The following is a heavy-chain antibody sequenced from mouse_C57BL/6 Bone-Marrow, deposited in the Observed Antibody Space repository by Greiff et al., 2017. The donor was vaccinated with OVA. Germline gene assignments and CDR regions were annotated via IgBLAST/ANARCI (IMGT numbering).Heavy chain of an antibody. V-gene: IGHV1-74*01. CDR1: GYTFTSYW. D-gene: IGHD2-5*01. CDR2: IHPSDSDP. CDR3: AIEVYSNSIFDY. Sequence: QVQLQQPGAELVKPGASVKVSCKASGYTFTSYWMHWVKQRPGQGLEWIGRIHPSDSDPNYNQKFKGKATLTVDKSASTAYMQLSSLTSEDSAVYYCAIEVYSNSIFDYWGQGTTLTVSS. J-gene: IGHJ2*01.